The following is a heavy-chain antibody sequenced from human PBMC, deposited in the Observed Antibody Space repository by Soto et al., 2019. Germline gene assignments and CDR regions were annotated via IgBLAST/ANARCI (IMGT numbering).Heavy chain of an antibody. CDR2: IFYSGTT. CDR3: ARVMTGTYLDVFDS. D-gene: IGHD1-7*01. Sequence: ETLYLTCNGSRGSISGYYWSGSRQPPGKGLEWIGYIFYSGTTNYNPSLKSRVTMSVATSKTQFSLKLRSATSADTAVYYCARVMTGTYLDVFDSWGQGTLVTVSS. CDR1: RGSISGYY. J-gene: IGHJ4*02. V-gene: IGHV4-59*01.